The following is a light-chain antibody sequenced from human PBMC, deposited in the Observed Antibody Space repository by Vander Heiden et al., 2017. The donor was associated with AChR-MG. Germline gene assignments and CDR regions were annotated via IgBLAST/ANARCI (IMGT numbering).Light chain of an antibody. CDR1: QSVSSY. J-gene: IGKJ4*01. V-gene: IGKV3-11*01. Sequence: EIVLTQSPDTLSLSPGDSATLSCRASQSVSSYLAWYQQKPGQAPRLHIYEASNWATGIPARFSGSGSGTDFTRTISSLETEDFAVYYCQQRSNGPALTFGGGTKVEIK. CDR3: QQRSNGPALT. CDR2: EAS.